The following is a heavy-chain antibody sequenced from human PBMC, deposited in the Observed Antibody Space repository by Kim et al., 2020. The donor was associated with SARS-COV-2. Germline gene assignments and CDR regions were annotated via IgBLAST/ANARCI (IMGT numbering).Heavy chain of an antibody. CDR3: ARGFDEVYRYFVL. V-gene: IGHV4-59*01. Sequence: SETLSLTCTVSGGSISGYYWTWIRQPPGKGLEWIGYIYYSGGTNYNPSLKSRVTISVDTSKNQFSLKLTSVTAADTAVYYCARGFDEVYRYFVLWGGGELVTVS. CDR1: GGSISGYY. CDR2: IYYSGGT. J-gene: IGHJ2*01. D-gene: IGHD2-8*01.